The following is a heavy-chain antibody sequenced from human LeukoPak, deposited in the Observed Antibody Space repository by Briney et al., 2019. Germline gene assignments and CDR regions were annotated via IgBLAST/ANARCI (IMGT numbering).Heavy chain of an antibody. V-gene: IGHV6-1*01. CDR1: GDSVSSNSAA. CDR3: ARGEEITIFGVVTYGMDV. D-gene: IGHD3-3*01. J-gene: IGHJ6*02. Sequence: SQTLSLTCAISGDSVSSNSAAWNWIRQSPSRGLEWLGRTYYRSKWYNDYAVSVKSRITINPDTSKNQFSLQLNSVTPEDTAVYYCARGEEITIFGVVTYGMDVWGQGTTVTVSS. CDR2: TYYRSKWYN.